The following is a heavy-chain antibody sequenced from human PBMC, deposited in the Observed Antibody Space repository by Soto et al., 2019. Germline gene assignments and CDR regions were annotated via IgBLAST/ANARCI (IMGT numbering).Heavy chain of an antibody. CDR3: AKGPEQLVHGVFDY. CDR1: GFTLGTYV. Sequence: EVQLLESGGGLVQPGGSLRLSCAASGFTLGTYVMSWVRQAPGKGLEWVSGIDSGGGGTYYADSGKGRFTISRDNSKNTLSVQMNGLRAEDTAVFYCAKGPEQLVHGVFDYWGQGTLVNVSS. CDR2: IDSGGGGT. V-gene: IGHV3-23*01. D-gene: IGHD6-6*01. J-gene: IGHJ4*02.